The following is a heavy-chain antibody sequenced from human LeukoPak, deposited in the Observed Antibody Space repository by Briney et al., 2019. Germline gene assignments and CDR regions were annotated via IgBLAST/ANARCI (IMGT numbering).Heavy chain of an antibody. J-gene: IGHJ3*02. D-gene: IGHD2-21*01. CDR3: ARRFHDAFDI. CDR2: IYYSGTT. Sequence: PSETLSPTCTVSGGSMSSGGYYWSWIRQHPGKGLEWIGYIYYSGTTYYNPSLKSRCTISVDTSKNQFSLKLSSVTAADTAVYYCARRFHDAFDIWGQGTMVTVST. V-gene: IGHV4-31*03. CDR1: GGSMSSGGYY.